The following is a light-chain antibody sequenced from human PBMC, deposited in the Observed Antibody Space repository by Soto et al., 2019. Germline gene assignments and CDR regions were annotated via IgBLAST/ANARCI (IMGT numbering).Light chain of an antibody. V-gene: IGLV2-14*01. CDR3: SSSGGRNTLI. Sequence: QSLLTQPASVSGSPGQSITISCTGTSSDVGGYDYVSWYQQHPGKAPKLILFGVSNRPSGISHRFSGSKSGNTASQTISGLQADDEADYYCSSSGGRNTLIFGGGTKLTVL. J-gene: IGLJ2*01. CDR1: SSDVGGYDY. CDR2: GVS.